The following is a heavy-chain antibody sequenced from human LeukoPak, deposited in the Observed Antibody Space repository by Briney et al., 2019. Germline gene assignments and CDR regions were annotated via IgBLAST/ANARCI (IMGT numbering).Heavy chain of an antibody. CDR1: GFTFSGYS. J-gene: IGHJ4*02. V-gene: IGHV3-48*04. CDR2: ISSSGSTI. D-gene: IGHD1-26*01. Sequence: GGSLRLSCAASGFTFSGYSMNWVRQAPGKGLEWVSYISSSGSTIYYADSVKGRFTISRDNAKNSLYLQMNSLRAEDTAVYYCARVRRSGSSHFDYWGQGTLVTVSS. CDR3: ARVRRSGSSHFDY.